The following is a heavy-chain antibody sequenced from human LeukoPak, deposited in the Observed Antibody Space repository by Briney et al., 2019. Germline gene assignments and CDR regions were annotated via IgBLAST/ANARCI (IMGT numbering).Heavy chain of an antibody. CDR3: ARGTENIPGYYYDSSEAFDI. D-gene: IGHD3-22*01. J-gene: IGHJ3*02. Sequence: PGGSLRLSCAASGFTFSSYAMSWVRQAPGKGLEWVSSISGSGGSTYYADSVKGRFTISRDNSKNTLYLQMNSLRAEDTAVYYCARGTENIPGYYYDSSEAFDIWGQGTMVTVSS. CDR2: ISGSGGST. CDR1: GFTFSSYA. V-gene: IGHV3-23*01.